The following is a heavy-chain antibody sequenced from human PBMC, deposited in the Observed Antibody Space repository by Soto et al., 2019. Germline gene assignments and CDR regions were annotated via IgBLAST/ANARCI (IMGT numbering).Heavy chain of an antibody. Sequence: QVQLVQSGAEVKKPGASVKVSCKASGYTFTSYDINWVRQATGQGLEWMGWMNPNSGNTGYAQKFQGYVTMTRNSYISTAYMERSSLRSEDTAVYYCARERSCGWYVAYWGQGALVTVS. D-gene: IGHD6-19*01. J-gene: IGHJ4*02. CDR1: GYTFTSYD. CDR2: MNPNSGNT. CDR3: ARERSCGWYVAY. V-gene: IGHV1-8*01.